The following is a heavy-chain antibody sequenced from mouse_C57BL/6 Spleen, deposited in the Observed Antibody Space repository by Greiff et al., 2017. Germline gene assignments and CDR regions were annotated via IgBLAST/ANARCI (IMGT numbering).Heavy chain of an antibody. CDR2: ICSGSSAI. Sequence: EVMLVESGGGLVKPGGSLKLSCAASGFTFSDYGMHWVRQAPEKGLEWVAYICSGSSAIYYAHTVTGRFTIARDNANNTPFLERTSLRYEDAAVYDCARRDYRGYFDDWGQGTTLTVSS. J-gene: IGHJ2*01. CDR1: GFTFSDYG. D-gene: IGHD2-12*01. CDR3: ARRDYRGYFDD. V-gene: IGHV5-17*01.